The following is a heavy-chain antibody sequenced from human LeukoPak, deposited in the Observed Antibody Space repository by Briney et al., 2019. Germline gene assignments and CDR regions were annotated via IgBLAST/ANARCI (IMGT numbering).Heavy chain of an antibody. J-gene: IGHJ6*03. D-gene: IGHD5-24*01. CDR2: MNPNRGNT. CDR3: ARGPRRDGYNYYYYYNMDV. CDR1: GYSFSSND. Sequence: ASVKVSCKASGYSFSSNDINWVRQATGQGLEWMGWMNPNRGNTGYAQKFQGRVTMTRNTSISTAYMELSSLRSEDTAVYYCARGPRRDGYNYYYYYNMDVWGKGTTVTVSS. V-gene: IGHV1-8*01.